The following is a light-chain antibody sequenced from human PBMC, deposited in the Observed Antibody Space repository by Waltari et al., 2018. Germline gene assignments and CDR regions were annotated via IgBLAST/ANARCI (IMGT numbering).Light chain of an antibody. V-gene: IGKV4-1*01. J-gene: IGKJ2*01. CDR2: WAS. CDR1: QTILYNSKNKNC. Sequence: DIAMTQSPDSLAVSLGERATINCKSSQTILYNSKNKNCLTWYQQKPGQPPKLLIFWASTRESGVPDRFSGSGSGTNFTLTISGLQAEDLAVYYCQQYYTIPHTFGQGTKLEI. CDR3: QQYYTIPHT.